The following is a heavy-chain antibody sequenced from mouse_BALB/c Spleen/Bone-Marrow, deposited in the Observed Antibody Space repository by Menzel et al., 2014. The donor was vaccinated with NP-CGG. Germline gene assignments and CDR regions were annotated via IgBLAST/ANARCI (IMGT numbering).Heavy chain of an antibody. D-gene: IGHD2-2*01. Sequence: QVQLQQSGAELVKPGASVKLSCKASGYTLTSYYMYWVKQRPGQGLEWIGEINPSNGGTNFNEKFKSKATLTVDKSSSTAYMQLSSLTSEDSAVYYCTRSGTSWLRRSWYFDVWGAGTTVTVSS. CDR1: GYTLTSYY. J-gene: IGHJ1*01. V-gene: IGHV1S81*02. CDR2: INPSNGGT. CDR3: TRSGTSWLRRSWYFDV.